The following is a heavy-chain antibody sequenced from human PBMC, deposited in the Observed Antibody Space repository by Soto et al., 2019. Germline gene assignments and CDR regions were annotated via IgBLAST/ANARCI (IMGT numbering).Heavy chain of an antibody. D-gene: IGHD3-22*01. J-gene: IGHJ4*02. Sequence: SETLSLTCTVSGGSISSGDYYWSWIRQPPGKGLEWIGYIYYSGSTYYNPSLKSRVTISVDTSKNQFSLKLSSVTAADTAVYYCAXGAPKDYYYDSSGYCFDYWGQGTLVTAPQ. V-gene: IGHV4-30-4*01. CDR3: AXGAPKDYYYDSSGYCFDY. CDR1: GGSISSGDYY. CDR2: IYYSGST.